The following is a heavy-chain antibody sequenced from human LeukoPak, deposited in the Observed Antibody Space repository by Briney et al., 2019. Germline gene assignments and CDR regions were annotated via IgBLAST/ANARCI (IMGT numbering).Heavy chain of an antibody. D-gene: IGHD3-10*01. Sequence: GGSLRLSCAASGFSFSSYSMNWVRQAPGKGLEWVSYISNTTITIHYADSMKGRFTISRDNAKSSLYLEMNTLRAEDTAVYYCARDRVGYGSGAIDYWGQGTLVTVSS. J-gene: IGHJ4*02. V-gene: IGHV3-48*04. CDR2: ISNTTITI. CDR3: ARDRVGYGSGAIDY. CDR1: GFSFSSYS.